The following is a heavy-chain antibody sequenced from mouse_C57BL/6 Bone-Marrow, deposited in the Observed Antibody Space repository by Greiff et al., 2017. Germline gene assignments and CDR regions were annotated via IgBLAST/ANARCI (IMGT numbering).Heavy chain of an antibody. CDR1: GYTFTSYD. CDR3: GSGSRKD. J-gene: IGHJ2*01. CDR2: IYTRDGSS. Sequence: ESGPELVKPGASVKLSCKASGYTFTSYDINWVKQRPGQGLEWIGWIYTRDGSSKYNEKFKGKGGLTVDTSSCTAYMELHSLTSEDSAVYFCGSGSRKDWGQGTTLTVSS. D-gene: IGHD1-1*01. V-gene: IGHV1-85*01.